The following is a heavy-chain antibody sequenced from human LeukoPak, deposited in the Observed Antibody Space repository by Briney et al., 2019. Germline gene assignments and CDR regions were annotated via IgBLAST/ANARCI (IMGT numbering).Heavy chain of an antibody. Sequence: ASVKVSCKASGYTFTNYAISWVRQAPGQGLEWMGWISPYSGNTNFAQKLQGRVTMTTDTSTSTAYMELRSLRSDDTAVYYCARENYDILTGFDYWGQGTLVTVS. J-gene: IGHJ4*02. V-gene: IGHV1-18*01. D-gene: IGHD3-9*01. CDR1: GYTFTNYA. CDR3: ARENYDILTGFDY. CDR2: ISPYSGNT.